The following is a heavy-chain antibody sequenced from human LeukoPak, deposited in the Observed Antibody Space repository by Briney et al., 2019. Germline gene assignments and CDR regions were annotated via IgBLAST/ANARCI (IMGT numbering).Heavy chain of an antibody. J-gene: IGHJ4*02. CDR2: MHYSGIT. CDR1: GGSISSGSHY. D-gene: IGHD5-12*01. CDR3: ARYPYSDSGVWQAFDY. Sequence: SETLSLTCIVSGGSISSGSHYWGWIRQPPGKGLEWTGSMHYSGITYYNPSLTSRVTISVNTSKNQFSLRLTSVTAADTAVYYCARYPYSDSGVWQAFDYWGQGTLVTVSS. V-gene: IGHV4-39*01.